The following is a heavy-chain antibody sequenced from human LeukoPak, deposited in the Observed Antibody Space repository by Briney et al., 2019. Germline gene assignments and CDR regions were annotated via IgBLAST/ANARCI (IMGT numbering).Heavy chain of an antibody. Sequence: GGSLRLSCAASGFTFINAWMSWVRQAPGKGLEWVGRIKSNTDGGTADHGTPVKGRFIISRDDSKNTLYLQMNSLKTEDTAVYYCSTVGPSGSHYPLDSWGREPWSPSPQ. CDR2: IKSNTDGGTA. V-gene: IGHV3-15*01. J-gene: IGHJ4*02. D-gene: IGHD3-10*01. CDR3: STVGPSGSHYPLDS. CDR1: GFTFINAW.